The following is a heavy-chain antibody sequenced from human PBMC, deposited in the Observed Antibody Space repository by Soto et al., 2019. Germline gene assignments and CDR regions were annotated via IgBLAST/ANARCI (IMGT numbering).Heavy chain of an antibody. D-gene: IGHD6-19*01. CDR3: ARDPSGWYGGSTTSYGMDV. Sequence: ASVKVSCKASGYTFTSYGISWVRQAPGQGLEWMGWISANNGNTNYAQKLQGRVTMTTDTSTSTAYMELSSLRSEDTAVYYCARDPSGWYGGSTTSYGMDVWGQGTTVTVSS. V-gene: IGHV1-18*01. J-gene: IGHJ6*02. CDR2: ISANNGNT. CDR1: GYTFTSYG.